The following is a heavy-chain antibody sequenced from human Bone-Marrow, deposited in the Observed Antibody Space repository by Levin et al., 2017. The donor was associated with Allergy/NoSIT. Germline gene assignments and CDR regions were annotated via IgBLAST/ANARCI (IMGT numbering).Heavy chain of an antibody. CDR3: ARSPLLYVSNYMDV. CDR1: GDSISSRNW. D-gene: IGHD3-10*02. V-gene: IGHV4-4*02. J-gene: IGHJ6*03. Sequence: SCAVSGDSISSRNWWIWVRQSPGEGLEWIGEVYHSGSTNYNPSVKSRVTISVDKSKNQFSLKLTSVTAADTAVYYCARSPLLYVSNYMDVWGKGTSVTVSS. CDR2: VYHSGST.